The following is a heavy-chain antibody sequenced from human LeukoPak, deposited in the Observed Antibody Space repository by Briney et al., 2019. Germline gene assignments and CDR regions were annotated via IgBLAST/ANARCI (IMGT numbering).Heavy chain of an antibody. Sequence: PSQTLSLTCTVSGGSISSGGYYWSWIRQPPGKGLEGIGYIYHSGSTYYNPSLKSRVTISVDRSKNQFSLKLSSVTAADTAVYYCARFLGGYYYFDYWGQGTLVTVSS. J-gene: IGHJ4*02. D-gene: IGHD3-22*01. V-gene: IGHV4-30-2*01. CDR2: IYHSGST. CDR1: GGSISSGGYY. CDR3: ARFLGGYYYFDY.